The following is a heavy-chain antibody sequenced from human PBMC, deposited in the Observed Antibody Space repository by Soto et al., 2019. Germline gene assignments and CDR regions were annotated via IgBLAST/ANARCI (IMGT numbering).Heavy chain of an antibody. CDR2: INAGNGNT. CDR3: ARTQRIMITFGELGY. D-gene: IGHD3-16*01. V-gene: IGHV1-3*01. CDR1: GYTFTSYA. J-gene: IGHJ4*02. Sequence: ASVKVSCKASGYTFTSYAMHWVRQAPGQRLEWMGWINAGNGNTKYSQKFQGRVTITRDTSASTAYMELSSLRSEDTAGYYCARTQRIMITFGELGYWGQVTLVTVSS.